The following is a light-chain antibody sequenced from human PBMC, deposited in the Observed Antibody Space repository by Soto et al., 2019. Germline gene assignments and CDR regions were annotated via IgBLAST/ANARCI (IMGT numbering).Light chain of an antibody. CDR3: QQYGSSPMYT. Sequence: EIVLTQSPGTLSLSPGERTTLSCRASQSVSSSYLAWYQQKPGQAPRLLIYGASSRATGIPGRFSGSGSGTAFTLTISRLEPDDFAVYYCQQYGSSPMYTFGQGTKLEIK. J-gene: IGKJ2*01. CDR1: QSVSSSY. CDR2: GAS. V-gene: IGKV3-20*01.